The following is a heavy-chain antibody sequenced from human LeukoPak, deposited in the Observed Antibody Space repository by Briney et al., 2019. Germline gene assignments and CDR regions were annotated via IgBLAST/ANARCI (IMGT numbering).Heavy chain of an antibody. CDR3: AKYFMGGYDFWSGYYFGGYYYYGMDV. Sequence: PGGSLRLSCVGSGFTFSRYWLNWVRQAPGKGLEWVANMNQDGSEIYYLDSVKGRFTISRDNAKNSVYLQMNGLKAEDTAVYYCAKYFMGGYDFWSGYYFGGYYYYGMDVWGQGTTVTVSS. D-gene: IGHD3-3*01. J-gene: IGHJ6*02. V-gene: IGHV3-7*03. CDR1: GFTFSRYW. CDR2: MNQDGSEI.